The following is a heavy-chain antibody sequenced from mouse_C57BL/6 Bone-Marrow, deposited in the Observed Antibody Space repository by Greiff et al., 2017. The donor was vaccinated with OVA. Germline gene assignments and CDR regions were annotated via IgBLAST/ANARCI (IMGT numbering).Heavy chain of an antibody. V-gene: IGHV1-69*01. CDR2: IDPSDSYT. Sequence: VQLQQPGAELVMPGASVKLSCKASGYTFTSYWMHWVKQRPGQGLEWIGEIDPSDSYTNYNQKFKGKSTLTVDKSSSTAYMQLSSLTSEDSAVYYCARGGVYYYGSDWGQGTLVTVSA. J-gene: IGHJ3*01. D-gene: IGHD1-1*01. CDR1: GYTFTSYW. CDR3: ARGGVYYYGSD.